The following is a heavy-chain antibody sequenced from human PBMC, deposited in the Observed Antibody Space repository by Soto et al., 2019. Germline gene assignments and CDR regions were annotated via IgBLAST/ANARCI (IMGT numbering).Heavy chain of an antibody. Sequence: GSLRLSCAVSGFTLTTYSMNWVRQAPGKGLEWISFINKNGFTIYYADSVKGRFTISRDYAKNSLYLQMDSLRHEDTAVYYCARGAVTVTSLFDYWGAGTMVTVSP. CDR1: GFTLTTYS. CDR2: INKNGFTI. D-gene: IGHD6-19*01. CDR3: ARGAVTVTSLFDY. J-gene: IGHJ4*02. V-gene: IGHV3-48*02.